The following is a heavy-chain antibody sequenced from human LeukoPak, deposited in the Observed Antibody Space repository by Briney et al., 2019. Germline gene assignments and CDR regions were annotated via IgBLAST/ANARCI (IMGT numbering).Heavy chain of an antibody. CDR1: GFTFSTYG. CDR2: ISSSSLYI. Sequence: GGSLRLSCAASGFTFSTYGMNWVRQAPGKGLEWVSSISSSSLYIYYADSVKGRFTISRDNAKNSLFLQMNSLRAEDTAVYYCAREGDGYNSPIDYWGQGTLVTVSS. CDR3: AREGDGYNSPIDY. D-gene: IGHD5-24*01. V-gene: IGHV3-21*01. J-gene: IGHJ4*02.